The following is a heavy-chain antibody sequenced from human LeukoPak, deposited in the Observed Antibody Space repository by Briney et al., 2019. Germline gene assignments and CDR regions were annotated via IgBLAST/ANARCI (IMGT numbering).Heavy chain of an antibody. CDR1: GGSIRSGNW. Sequence: SETLSLTCALRGGSIRSGNWWSWVRQPPGKGLEWIGQNYHSGSTNYNPSLKSRVTISVEKSKNQFSLNLTSVPATATAVYYRASGLVAAVRDYWGQGTLVTVSS. CDR3: ASGLVAAVRDY. J-gene: IGHJ4*02. D-gene: IGHD2-2*01. V-gene: IGHV4-4*02. CDR2: NYHSGST.